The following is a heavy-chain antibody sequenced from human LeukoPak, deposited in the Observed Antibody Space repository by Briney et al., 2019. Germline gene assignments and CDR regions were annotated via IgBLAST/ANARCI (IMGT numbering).Heavy chain of an antibody. CDR3: ARDYVDIVVVVAATPNFDY. CDR1: GFTFSSYR. J-gene: IGHJ4*02. V-gene: IGHV3-21*01. Sequence: GGSLRLSCAASGFTFSSYRMNWVRQAPGKGLEWVSSIRSSSSYIYYADSVKGRFTISRDNAKNSLYLQMNSLRAEDTAVYWCARDYVDIVVVVAATPNFDYWGQGTLVTVSS. CDR2: IRSSSSYI. D-gene: IGHD2-15*01.